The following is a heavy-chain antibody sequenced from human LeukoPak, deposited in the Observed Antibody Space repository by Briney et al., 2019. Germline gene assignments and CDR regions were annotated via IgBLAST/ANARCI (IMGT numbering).Heavy chain of an antibody. CDR3: ASLHGVGALGPLDY. V-gene: IGHV3-11*01. D-gene: IGHD1-26*01. J-gene: IGHJ4*02. Sequence: GGSLRLSCAASGFTFSDYYMSWIRQAPGKGLEWLSYISSSGSTIYYADSVKGRFTISRDNSKTTLYLQMNSLRAEDTAVYYCASLHGVGALGPLDYWGQGTLVTVSS. CDR1: GFTFSDYY. CDR2: ISSSGSTI.